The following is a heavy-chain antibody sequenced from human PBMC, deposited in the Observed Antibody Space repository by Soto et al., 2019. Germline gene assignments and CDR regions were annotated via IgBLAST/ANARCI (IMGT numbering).Heavy chain of an antibody. J-gene: IGHJ4*02. CDR2: ISYDGSNK. D-gene: IGHD1-26*01. CDR3: ATLLEVDY. CDR1: GFTFSSYG. V-gene: IGHV3-30*03. Sequence: PGGSLRLSCAASGFTFSSYGMHWVRQAPGKGLEWVAVISYDGSNKYYADSVKGRFTISRDNSKNTLYLQMNSLRAEDTAVYYCATLLEVDYWGQGTLVTVSS.